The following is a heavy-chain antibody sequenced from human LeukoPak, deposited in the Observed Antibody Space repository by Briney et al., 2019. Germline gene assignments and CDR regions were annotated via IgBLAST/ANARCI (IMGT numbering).Heavy chain of an antibody. D-gene: IGHD6-19*01. CDR2: ISYDGSNK. CDR1: GFTFSSYW. V-gene: IGHV3-30*18. Sequence: GGSLRLSCAASGFTFSSYWMSWVRQAPGKGLEWVAVISYDGSNKYYADSVKGRFTISRDNSKNTLYLQMNSLRAEDTAVYYCAKDALGSSGSYYYYYGMDVWGQGTTVTVSS. CDR3: AKDALGSSGSYYYYYGMDV. J-gene: IGHJ6*02.